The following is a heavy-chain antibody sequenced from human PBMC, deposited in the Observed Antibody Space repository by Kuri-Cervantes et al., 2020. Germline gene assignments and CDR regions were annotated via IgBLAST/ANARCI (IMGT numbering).Heavy chain of an antibody. D-gene: IGHD6-19*01. CDR1: GFTFDDYG. CDR2: ISWDGGST. V-gene: IGHV3-20*04. Sequence: GESLKISCAASGFTFDDYGMSWVRQAPGKGLEWVSLISWDGGSTYYADSVKGRFTISRDNAKNSLYLQMNSLRAEDTAVYYCLSLSGWGYWGQGTLVTVSS. CDR3: LSLSGWGY. J-gene: IGHJ4*02.